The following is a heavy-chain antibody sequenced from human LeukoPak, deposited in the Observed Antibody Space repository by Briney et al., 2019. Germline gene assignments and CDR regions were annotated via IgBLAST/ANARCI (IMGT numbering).Heavy chain of an antibody. CDR2: INPNSGGT. J-gene: IGHJ5*02. CDR1: GYTFTGYY. V-gene: IGHV1-2*06. Sequence: ASVKVSCKASGYTFTGYYMHWVRQAPGQGLEGMGRINPNSGGTNYAQKFEGRVTMTRDTSISTAYMELSRLRSDDTAVYYCARPLLAYLGYGDHSWFDHWGQGTLVTVSS. CDR3: ARPLLAYLGYGDHSWFDH. D-gene: IGHD4-17*01.